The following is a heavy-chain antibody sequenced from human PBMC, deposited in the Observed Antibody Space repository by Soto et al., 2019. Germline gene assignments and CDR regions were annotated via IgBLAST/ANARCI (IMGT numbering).Heavy chain of an antibody. Sequence: QVQLQESGPGLVKPSETLSLTCTVSGGSISSYYWSWIRQPPGKGLEWIGYIYYSGSTNYNPSLKSRVTISVDTSKNQFSLKLSSVTAADTAVYYCASADSSGRKEGAFDIWGQGTMVTVSS. CDR1: GGSISSYY. J-gene: IGHJ3*02. CDR2: IYYSGST. D-gene: IGHD6-19*01. CDR3: ASADSSGRKEGAFDI. V-gene: IGHV4-59*01.